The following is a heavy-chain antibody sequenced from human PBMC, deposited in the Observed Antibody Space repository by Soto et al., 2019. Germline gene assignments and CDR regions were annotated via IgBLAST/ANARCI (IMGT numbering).Heavy chain of an antibody. CDR2: IETSGDT. D-gene: IGHD3-9*01. J-gene: IGHJ4*02. CDR1: GFNFCNYD. V-gene: IGHV3-13*01. Sequence: GGSLRLSCAASGFNFCNYDMHWVRQATGKGLEWVSAIETSGDTHYQGSVKGRFTSSREKAKNSMYLQLNNLRAEDTAVYYCERGGRYDILSGHFAFDYWGRGTLVTVSS. CDR3: ERGGRYDILSGHFAFDY.